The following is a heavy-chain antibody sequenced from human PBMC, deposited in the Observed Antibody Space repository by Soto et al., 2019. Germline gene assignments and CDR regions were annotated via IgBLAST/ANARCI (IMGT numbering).Heavy chain of an antibody. D-gene: IGHD1-26*01. J-gene: IGHJ4*02. Sequence: SETLSLTCTVSGGSIRSSSYYWGWIRQHPGKGLEWIGYIYYSGSTYYNPSLKSRVTISVDTSKNQFSLKLSSVTAADTAVYYCAGIYSGSPGGTLRYWGQGTLVTVS. V-gene: IGHV4-31*03. CDR2: IYYSGST. CDR1: GGSIRSSSYY. CDR3: AGIYSGSPGGTLRY.